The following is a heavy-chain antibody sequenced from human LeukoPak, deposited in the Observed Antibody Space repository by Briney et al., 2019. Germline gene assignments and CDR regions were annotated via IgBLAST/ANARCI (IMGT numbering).Heavy chain of an antibody. D-gene: IGHD5-18*01. CDR2: MNPNSGNT. J-gene: IGHJ4*02. CDR3: ARVRNRYSYGSKGLGY. CDR1: GGTFSSYA. V-gene: IGHV1-8*03. Sequence: ASVKVSCKASGGTFSSYAINWVRQATGQGLEWMGWMNPNSGNTGYAQKFQGRVTITRNTSISTAYMELSSLRSEDTAVYYCARVRNRYSYGSKGLGYWGQGTLVTVSS.